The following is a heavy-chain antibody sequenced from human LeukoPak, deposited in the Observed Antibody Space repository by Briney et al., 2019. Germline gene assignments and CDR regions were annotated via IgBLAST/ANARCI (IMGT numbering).Heavy chain of an antibody. CDR3: ARISSWPDY. Sequence: TSETLSLTCTVSGGSISSSSYYWGWIRQPPGKGLEWIGSIYYSGSTYYNPSLKSRVTISVDTSKNQFSLKLSSVTAADTAVYYCARISSWPDYWGQGTLVTVSS. CDR2: IYYSGST. CDR1: GGSISSSSYY. D-gene: IGHD6-13*01. V-gene: IGHV4-39*07. J-gene: IGHJ4*02.